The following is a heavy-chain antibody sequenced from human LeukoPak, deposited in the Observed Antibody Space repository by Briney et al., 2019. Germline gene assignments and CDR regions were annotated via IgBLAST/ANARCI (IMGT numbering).Heavy chain of an antibody. V-gene: IGHV3-48*03. J-gene: IGHJ4*02. Sequence: PGGSLRLSCTAAGFPFSNHPMNWVRQAPGKGLEWLSHISSDGNAESHVDAPRGRFALSRDNAKNSLFLLISDLRVEDTAVYYCARDTVNGPFVTSLDLWGQGALVTVSS. CDR2: ISSDGNAE. CDR3: ARDTVNGPFVTSLDL. D-gene: IGHD2-8*01. CDR1: GFPFSNHP.